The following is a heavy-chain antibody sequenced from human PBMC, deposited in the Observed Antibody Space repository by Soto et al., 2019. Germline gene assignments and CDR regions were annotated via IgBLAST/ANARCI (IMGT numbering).Heavy chain of an antibody. CDR1: GGTFSSCA. CDR2: ISAYNGNT. V-gene: IGHV1-18*01. D-gene: IGHD2-15*01. CDR3: ARVGRDGYSSTDY. J-gene: IGHJ4*02. Sequence: ASVKVSCKASGGTFSSCAISWVRQAPGQRLEWMGWISAYNGNTKYAQKLQGRVTMTTDTSTSTAYMELRSLRSDDTAVYYCARVGRDGYSSTDYWGQGTLVTVSS.